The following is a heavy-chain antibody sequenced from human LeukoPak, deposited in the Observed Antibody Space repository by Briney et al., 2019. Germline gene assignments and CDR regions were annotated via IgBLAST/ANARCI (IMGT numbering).Heavy chain of an antibody. V-gene: IGHV3-30*02. CDR2: IRYDGSNK. CDR3: ARESGWGLPHAFDF. Sequence: GGSLRLSCAASGFTFSSYGMHWVRQAPGKGLEWVAFIRYDGSNKYYADSVKGRFTISRDNSKSTLYLQMNSLRAEDTAVYYCARESGWGLPHAFDFWGQGTMITVSS. J-gene: IGHJ3*01. CDR1: GFTFSSYG. D-gene: IGHD3-10*01.